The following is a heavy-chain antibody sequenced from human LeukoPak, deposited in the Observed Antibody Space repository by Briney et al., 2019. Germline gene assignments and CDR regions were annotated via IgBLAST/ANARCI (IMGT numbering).Heavy chain of an antibody. D-gene: IGHD6-13*01. V-gene: IGHV4-38-2*02. J-gene: IGHJ4*02. CDR1: GYSISSGYY. Sequence: PSETLSLTCAVSGYSISSGYYWGWIRQPPGKGLEWIGVIYHSGSTYYNPSLKSRVTISVDTSKNQFSLKLSSVTAADTAVYYCAREWGSSRWYDYWGQGTLVTVSS. CDR3: AREWGSSRWYDY. CDR2: IYHSGST.